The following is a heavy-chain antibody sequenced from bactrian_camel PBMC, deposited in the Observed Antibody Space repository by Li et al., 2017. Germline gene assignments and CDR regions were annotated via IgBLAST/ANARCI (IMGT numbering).Heavy chain of an antibody. CDR1: GSTDTIWY. J-gene: IGHJ4*01. CDR3: AADRRWRCAGWSRPSQFGH. D-gene: IGHD6*01. Sequence: HVQLVESGRGSVQAGGSRRLSCATSGSTDTIWYVAWFRQVPENEREGVAAIYPGAGTTYYADSVKGRFTISQDNAKNTIYLQMNSLKPEDAAVYYCAADRRWRCAGWSRPSQFGHWGQGTQVTVS. CDR2: IYPGAGTT. V-gene: IGHV3S1*01.